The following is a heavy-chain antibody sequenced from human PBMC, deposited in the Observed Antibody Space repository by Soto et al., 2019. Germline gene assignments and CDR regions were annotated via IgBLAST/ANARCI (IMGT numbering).Heavy chain of an antibody. CDR1: GFTFSSYA. CDR2: ISYDGSNK. D-gene: IGHD3-10*01. V-gene: IGHV3-30-3*01. J-gene: IGHJ5*02. CDR3: ARGTRSLNYGSGSYYNWFVP. Sequence: GGSLRLSCAASGFTFSSYAMHWVRQAPGKGLEWVAVISYDGSNKYYADSVKGRFTISRDNSKNTLYLQMNSLRAEDTAVYYCARGTRSLNYGSGSYYNWFVPWGQGTLVTVSS.